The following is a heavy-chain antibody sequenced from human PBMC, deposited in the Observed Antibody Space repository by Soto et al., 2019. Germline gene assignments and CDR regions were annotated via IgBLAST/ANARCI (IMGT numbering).Heavy chain of an antibody. D-gene: IGHD4-17*01. J-gene: IGHJ4*02. Sequence: EVQLLESGGGLVQPGGSLRLSCAASGFTFSTYSMAWVRQAPGRGPEWVSGIFQDGRTHFADSVKGRFTISRDNSRSSVYLQIITLRGEDTAIYYCAKDLRPDGVWDFDYWGQGTLVTVSS. CDR1: GFTFSTYS. CDR3: AKDLRPDGVWDFDY. V-gene: IGHV3-23*01. CDR2: IFQDGRT.